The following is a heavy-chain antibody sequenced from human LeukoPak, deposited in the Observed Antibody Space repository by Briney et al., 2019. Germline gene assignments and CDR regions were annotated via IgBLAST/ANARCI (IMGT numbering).Heavy chain of an antibody. CDR1: GGTFSSYA. CDR2: IIPILGIA. J-gene: IGHJ4*02. D-gene: IGHD3-3*01. CDR3: AREKGSYDFGSGNPYYFDY. V-gene: IGHV1-69*04. Sequence: ASVKVSCKASGGTFSSYAISWVRQAPGQGLEWMGRIIPILGIANYAQKFQGRVTITADKSTSTAYMELSSLRSEDTAVYYCAREKGSYDFGSGNPYYFDYGGQGTLVTVSS.